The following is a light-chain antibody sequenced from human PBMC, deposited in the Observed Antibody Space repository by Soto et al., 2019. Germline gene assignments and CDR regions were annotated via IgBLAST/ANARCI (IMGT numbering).Light chain of an antibody. CDR3: QQYGSSAS. J-gene: IGKJ1*01. CDR2: GAS. CDR1: QSLLHSNGYNY. Sequence: DIVMTHSPVSLPVTPREPASISCSASQSLLHSNGYNYLAWYQQKPGQAPRFLIYGASNRATGIPDRFSGSGSGTDFTLTISRLEPEDFAVYYCQQYGSSASFGQGTKVDIK. V-gene: IGKV3-20*01.